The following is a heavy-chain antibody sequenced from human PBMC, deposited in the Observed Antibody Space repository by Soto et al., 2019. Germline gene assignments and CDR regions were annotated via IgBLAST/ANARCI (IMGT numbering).Heavy chain of an antibody. J-gene: IGHJ6*02. CDR1: VGTTRSYN. CDR3: VRQGIGNLHGLVDV. CDR2: MYDTGST. Sequence: QVQVQESGPGLVNPSETLSLSCTASVGTTRSYNWGWIRQPPGKGLEWIGYMYDTGSTSYNPSLQSRVTLSVDTSKKQFSLKVNSVTAADAAVYYCVRQGIGNLHGLVDVWGQGTTVTVSS. V-gene: IGHV4-59*08. D-gene: IGHD1-1*01.